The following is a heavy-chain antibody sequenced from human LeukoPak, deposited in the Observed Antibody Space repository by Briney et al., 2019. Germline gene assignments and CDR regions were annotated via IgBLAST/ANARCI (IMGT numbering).Heavy chain of an antibody. CDR1: GGSISSYY. D-gene: IGHD3-16*01. V-gene: IGHV4-59*08. CDR3: TRGAGWLIDY. Sequence: SETLSLTCTVSGGSISSYYWSWIRQPPGKGLEWIGYIYYSGSGSTNYNPSLKCRVSISVDTSKNHFSLKLSSVTAADTAVYYCTRGAGWLIDYWGQGILVTVSS. J-gene: IGHJ4*02. CDR2: IYYSGSGST.